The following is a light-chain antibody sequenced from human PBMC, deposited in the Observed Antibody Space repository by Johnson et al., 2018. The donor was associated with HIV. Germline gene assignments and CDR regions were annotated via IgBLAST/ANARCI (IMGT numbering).Light chain of an antibody. CDR1: SSNIGNNF. J-gene: IGLJ1*01. CDR2: DTD. CDR3: GTWDNSLSAGV. V-gene: IGLV1-51*01. Sequence: QPVLTQPPSVSAAPGQRVTRSYSGSSSNIGNNFVSWYQQVPGTAPKLLIYDTDKRPSGIPDRFSGSKSGTSATLGISGLQTGDEADYYCGTWDNSLSAGVFGSGTKVTVL.